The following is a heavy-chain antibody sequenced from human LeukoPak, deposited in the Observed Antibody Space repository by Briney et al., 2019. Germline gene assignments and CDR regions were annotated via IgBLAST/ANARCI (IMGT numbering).Heavy chain of an antibody. Sequence: PSETLSLTCTVSGGSISSYYWSWIRQPAGKGLEWIGRIYTSGSTNYNPSLKSRVTMSVDTSKNQLSLKLSSVTAADTAVYYCARDVVAVAARANWFDPWGQGTLVTVSS. CDR2: IYTSGST. D-gene: IGHD2-15*01. CDR1: GGSISSYY. CDR3: ARDVVAVAARANWFDP. V-gene: IGHV4-4*07. J-gene: IGHJ5*02.